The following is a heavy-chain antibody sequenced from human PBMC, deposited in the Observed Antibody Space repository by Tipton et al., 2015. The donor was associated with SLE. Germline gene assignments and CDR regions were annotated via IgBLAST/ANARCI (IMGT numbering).Heavy chain of an antibody. CDR2: IYYSGST. CDR3: ARDSGLEPTGY. CDR1: GGSISSSSYY. D-gene: IGHD1-1*01. Sequence: TLSLTCTVSGGSISSSSYYWGWIRQPPGKGLEWIGSIYYSGSTYYNPSLKSRVTISVDTSKNQFSLKLSSVTAADTAVYYCARDSGLEPTGYWGQGTLVTVSS. J-gene: IGHJ4*02. V-gene: IGHV4-39*07.